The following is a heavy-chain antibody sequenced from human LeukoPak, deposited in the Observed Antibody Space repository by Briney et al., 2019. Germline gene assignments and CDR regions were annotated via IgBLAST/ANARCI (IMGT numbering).Heavy chain of an antibody. V-gene: IGHV3-23*01. CDR2: ISGSGGST. Sequence: SGGSLRLSCAASGFTFSSYAMSWVRQAPGKGLEWVSAISGSGGSTYYADSVKGRFTISRDNSKNTLFLHMNSLRAEDTAVYHCAKDRWVNSADWGQGTLVTVSS. CDR3: AKDRWVNSAD. D-gene: IGHD1-1*01. J-gene: IGHJ4*02. CDR1: GFTFSSYA.